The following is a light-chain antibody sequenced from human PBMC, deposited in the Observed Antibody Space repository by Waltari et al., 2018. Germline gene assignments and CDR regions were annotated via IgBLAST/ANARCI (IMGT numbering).Light chain of an antibody. CDR3: QQYYSTPWT. V-gene: IGKV4-1*01. CDR2: WAS. CDR1: QSVLYSSNNKNY. Sequence: DIVMTQSPDSLAVSLGERATINCKSSQSVLYSSNNKNYLAWYQQKPGQPPKLLLYWASTRESGVPDRFSGSGSGTDFTLTISSLQAEDVAVYYCQQYYSTPWTFGQGTKVVIK. J-gene: IGKJ1*01.